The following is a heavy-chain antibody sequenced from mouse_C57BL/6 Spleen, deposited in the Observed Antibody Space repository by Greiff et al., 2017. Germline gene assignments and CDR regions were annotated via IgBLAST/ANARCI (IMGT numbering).Heavy chain of an antibody. Sequence: QVQLQQSGAELVKPGASVKISCKASGYAFSSYWMHWVKQRPGKGLEWIGQIYPGDGDTNYNGKFKGKATLTADKSSSTAYMQLSSLTSEDSAVYFCARSDTTVVARYAKDYWGQGTSVTVSS. CDR1: GYAFSSYW. V-gene: IGHV1-80*01. CDR2: IYPGDGDT. J-gene: IGHJ4*01. D-gene: IGHD1-1*01. CDR3: ARSDTTVVARYAKDY.